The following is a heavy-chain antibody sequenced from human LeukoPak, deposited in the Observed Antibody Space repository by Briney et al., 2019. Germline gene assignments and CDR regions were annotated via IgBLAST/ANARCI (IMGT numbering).Heavy chain of an antibody. D-gene: IGHD3-10*02. Sequence: SETLSLTCAVYGGSFSSYYWGWIRQPPGKGLEWIGSIYYSGSTYYNPSLKSRVTISVDTSKNQFSLKLSSVTAADTAVYYCARDVRGAGWEYYFDYWGQGTLVTVSS. CDR2: IYYSGST. V-gene: IGHV4-39*07. J-gene: IGHJ4*02. CDR3: ARDVRGAGWEYYFDY. CDR1: GGSFSSYY.